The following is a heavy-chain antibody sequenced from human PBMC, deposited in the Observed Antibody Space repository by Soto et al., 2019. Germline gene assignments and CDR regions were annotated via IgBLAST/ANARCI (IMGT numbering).Heavy chain of an antibody. CDR1: GGSISSSSYF. CDR2: ISYSGST. CDR3: ARHPSDFWFDP. Sequence: QLQLQESGPGLVKPSETLSLTCSVSGGSISSSSYFWGWIRQPPGKGLEWIGSISYSGSTYYNPSLKSRVTVSVDTSKIQFSLKLSAVTAADTAVYYCARHPSDFWFDPWGQGTLVTVSS. J-gene: IGHJ5*02. V-gene: IGHV4-39*01. D-gene: IGHD2-21*02.